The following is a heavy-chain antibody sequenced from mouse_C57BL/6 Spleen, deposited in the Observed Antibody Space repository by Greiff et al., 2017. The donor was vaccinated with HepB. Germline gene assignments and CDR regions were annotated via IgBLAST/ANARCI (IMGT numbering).Heavy chain of an antibody. CDR2: IDPENGDT. D-gene: IGHD1-1*01. CDR1: GFNIKDDY. J-gene: IGHJ2*01. Sequence: EVQLQQSGAELVRPGASVKLSCTASGFNIKDDYMHWVKQRPEQGLEWIGWIDPENGDTEYASKFQGKATITADTSSNTAYLQLSSLTSEDTAVYYCTTDYGSSPYFDYWGQGTTLTVSS. V-gene: IGHV14-4*01. CDR3: TTDYGSSPYFDY.